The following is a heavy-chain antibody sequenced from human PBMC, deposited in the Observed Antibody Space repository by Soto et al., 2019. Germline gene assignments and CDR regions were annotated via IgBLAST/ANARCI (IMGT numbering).Heavy chain of an antibody. D-gene: IGHD6-19*01. J-gene: IGHJ4*02. CDR1: GGSFSGYY. V-gene: IGHV4-34*01. CDR2: INHSGST. Sequence: QVQLQQWGAGLLKPSETLSLTCAVYGGSFSGYYWSWIRQPPGKGLEWVGEINHSGSTNYNPSLNGRVTISVDTSKYQFSLKLSSVTAADTAVYYCARGDQWLVPNYWGPGTLVAVSS. CDR3: ARGDQWLVPNY.